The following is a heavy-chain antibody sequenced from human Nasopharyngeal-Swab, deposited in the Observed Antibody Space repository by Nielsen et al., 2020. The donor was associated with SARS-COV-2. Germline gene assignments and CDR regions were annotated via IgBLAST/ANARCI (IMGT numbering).Heavy chain of an antibody. CDR2: NYTNTGNP. J-gene: IGHJ6*02. CDR1: GYTLTSYA. CDR3: ARDSYYYYYGMDV. Sequence: SVQVPCMASGYTLTSYATHRVRLAPGQGLEWMGRNYTNTGNPTYAQGFTGRFVFSLDTSVSMPSLQISSIKAEDTAVYHSARDSYYYYYGMDVWGQGTTVTVSS. V-gene: IGHV7-4-1*04.